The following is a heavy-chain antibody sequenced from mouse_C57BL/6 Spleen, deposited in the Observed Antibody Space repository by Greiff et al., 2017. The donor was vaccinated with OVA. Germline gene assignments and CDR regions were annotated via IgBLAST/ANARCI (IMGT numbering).Heavy chain of an antibody. D-gene: IGHD1-1*01. Sequence: VQLKESGPGLVQPSQSLSITCTVSGFSLTSYGVHWVRQSPGKGLEWLGVIWSGGSTDYNAAFISRLSISKDNSKSQVFFKMNSLQADDTAIYYCARSYYYGSSYAWYFDVWGTGTTVTVSS. V-gene: IGHV2-2*01. CDR3: ARSYYYGSSYAWYFDV. CDR1: GFSLTSYG. J-gene: IGHJ1*03. CDR2: IWSGGST.